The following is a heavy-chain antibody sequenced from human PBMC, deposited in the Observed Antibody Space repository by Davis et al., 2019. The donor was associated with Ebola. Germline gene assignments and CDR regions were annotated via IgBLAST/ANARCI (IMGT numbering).Heavy chain of an antibody. V-gene: IGHV3-66*02. J-gene: IGHJ4*02. CDR1: GITFSTYE. Sequence: PGGSLRLSCAVSGITFSTYEMNWVRQAPGKGLEWVSVLYTDGRTHYADSVKGRFIISRDTSRNTLYLQMNSLRPEDTALYYCARSPSAPRPGYWGQGTLVTVSS. CDR2: LYTDGRT. CDR3: ARSPSAPRPGY. D-gene: IGHD6-6*01.